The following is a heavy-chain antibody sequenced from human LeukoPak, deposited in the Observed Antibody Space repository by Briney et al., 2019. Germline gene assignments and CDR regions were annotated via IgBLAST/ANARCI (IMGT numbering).Heavy chain of an antibody. CDR3: ARDGYYDSSGYYYGY. Sequence: SETLSLTCTVSGGSISSSSYYWGWIRQPPGKGLEWIGSIYYSGSTYYNPSLKSRVTISVDTSKNQFSLKLSSVTAADTAVYYCARDGYYDSSGYYYGYWGQGTLVTVFS. D-gene: IGHD3-22*01. J-gene: IGHJ4*02. V-gene: IGHV4-39*07. CDR1: GGSISSSSYY. CDR2: IYYSGST.